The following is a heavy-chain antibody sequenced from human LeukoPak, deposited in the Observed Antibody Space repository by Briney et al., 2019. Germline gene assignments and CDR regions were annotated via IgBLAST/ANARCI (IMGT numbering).Heavy chain of an antibody. Sequence: SETLSLTCTVSGGSISSSSYYWGWIRQPPGKGLEWIGSIYYSGSTYYNPSLKSRVTISVDTSKNQFSLKLSSVTAADTAVYYCARPRRYCSSTSCYWPYYYYMDVWGKGTTVTVSS. CDR1: GGSISSSSYY. D-gene: IGHD2-2*01. V-gene: IGHV4-39*07. J-gene: IGHJ6*03. CDR2: IYYSGST. CDR3: ARPRRYCSSTSCYWPYYYYMDV.